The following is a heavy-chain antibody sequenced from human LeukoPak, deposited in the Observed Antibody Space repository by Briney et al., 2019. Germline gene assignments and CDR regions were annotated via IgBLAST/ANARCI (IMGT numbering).Heavy chain of an antibody. Sequence: AASVKVSCKASGYTFTGYYMHWVRQAPGQGLEWMGRINPNSGGTNCAQKFQGRVTMTRDTSISTAYMELSRLRSDDTAVYYCARGARYCSSTSCPLGDWFDPWGQGTLVTVSS. V-gene: IGHV1-2*06. CDR2: INPNSGGT. J-gene: IGHJ5*02. D-gene: IGHD2-2*01. CDR1: GYTFTGYY. CDR3: ARGARYCSSTSCPLGDWFDP.